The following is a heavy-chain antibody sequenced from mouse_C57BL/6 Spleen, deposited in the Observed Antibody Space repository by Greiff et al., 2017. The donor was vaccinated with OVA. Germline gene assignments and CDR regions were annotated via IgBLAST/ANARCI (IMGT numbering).Heavy chain of an antibody. CDR2: IYPGSGST. V-gene: IGHV1-55*01. D-gene: IGHD4-1*01. CDR1: GYTFTSYW. Sequence: QVQLQQPGAELVKPGASVKMSCKASGYTFTSYWITWVKQRPGQGLEWIGDIYPGSGSTNYNEKFKSKATLTVDTSSSTAYMQLSSLTSEDSAVYYCAREEGSNWDPFDYWGQGTTLTVSS. J-gene: IGHJ2*01. CDR3: AREEGSNWDPFDY.